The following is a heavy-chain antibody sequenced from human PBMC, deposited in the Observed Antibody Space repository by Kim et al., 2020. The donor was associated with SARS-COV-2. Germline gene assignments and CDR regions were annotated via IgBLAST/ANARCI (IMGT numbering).Heavy chain of an antibody. CDR2: IIPIFGTA. CDR1: GGTFSSYA. J-gene: IGHJ6*02. Sequence: SVKVSCKASGGTFSSYAISWVRQAPGQGLEWMGGIIPIFGTANYAQKFQGRVTITADESTSTAYMELSSLRSEDTAVYYCARAQATWIRDGTVGYYGMDVWGQGTTVTVSS. V-gene: IGHV1-69*13. CDR3: ARAQATWIRDGTVGYYGMDV. D-gene: IGHD5-18*01.